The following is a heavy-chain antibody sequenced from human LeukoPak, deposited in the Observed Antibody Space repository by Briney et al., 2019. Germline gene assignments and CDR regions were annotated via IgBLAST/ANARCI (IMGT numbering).Heavy chain of an antibody. V-gene: IGHV1-8*01. CDR2: MNPNNGNA. D-gene: IGHD6-19*01. CDR1: GYTFTNYD. CDR3: ARGAWYNSAYTALYYFDY. J-gene: IGHJ4*02. Sequence: ASVKVSCKASGYTFTNYDINWVRQATGQGLEWMGWMNPNNGNAGYAQKFQDKVTMTRDTSISTAYMELSSLRSEDTAIYYCARGAWYNSAYTALYYFDYWGQGTLVTVSS.